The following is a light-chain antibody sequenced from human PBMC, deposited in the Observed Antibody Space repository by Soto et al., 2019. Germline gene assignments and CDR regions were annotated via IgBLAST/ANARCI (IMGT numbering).Light chain of an antibody. CDR1: QSVSSSY. CDR2: GAS. J-gene: IGKJ4*01. CDR3: QQYGSSPLT. Sequence: EIVLTQSPGTLSLSPGERATLSCRASQSVSSSYLAWYQQKPGQAPRLLIYGASSRATGIPDRFSGSGSGTDFTLTISRLETEDFEFYYCQQYGSSPLTFGGGTKVDI. V-gene: IGKV3-20*01.